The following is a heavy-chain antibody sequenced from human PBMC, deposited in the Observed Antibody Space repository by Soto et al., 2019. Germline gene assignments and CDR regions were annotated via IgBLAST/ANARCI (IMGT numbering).Heavy chain of an antibody. Sequence: QVQLQESGPGLVKPSQTLSLICTVSGDSISSGYYYWSWLRQHPGKGQGWIGYIYFRGNSYYIPFLKGRSKISFYTSKNQFSLELTSVISEGTAVYFCAINPLRVARFEYWGQGCLGTISS. V-gene: IGHV4-30-4*08. CDR2: IYFRGNS. CDR1: GDSISSGYYY. J-gene: IGHJ4*02. D-gene: IGHD3-3*01. CDR3: AINPLRVARFEY.